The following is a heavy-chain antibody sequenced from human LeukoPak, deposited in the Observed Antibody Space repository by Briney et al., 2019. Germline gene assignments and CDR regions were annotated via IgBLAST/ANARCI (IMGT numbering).Heavy chain of an antibody. D-gene: IGHD5-18*01. CDR2: ITSGGST. V-gene: IGHV3-23*01. Sequence: PGGSLRLSCAASGFTFSSYAMSWVRQAPGKGLEWVSTITSGGSTYYADSVKGRFTISRDNSKNTVYLQMNSLGAEDTAVYYCARDWDVDTAMVTVDYWGQGTLVTVSS. J-gene: IGHJ4*02. CDR1: GFTFSSYA. CDR3: ARDWDVDTAMVTVDY.